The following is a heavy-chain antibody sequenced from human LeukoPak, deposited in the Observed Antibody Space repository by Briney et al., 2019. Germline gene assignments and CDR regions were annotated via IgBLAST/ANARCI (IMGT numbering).Heavy chain of an antibody. CDR2: IYHSGST. V-gene: IGHV4-38-2*02. Sequence: SETLSLTCTVSGYSISSGYYWGWIRPPPGKGLEWIGSIYHSGSTYYNPSLKSRVTISVDTSKNQFSLKLSSVTAADTAVYYCARVGNGSGSYYPFDYWGQGTLVTVSS. CDR3: ARVGNGSGSYYPFDY. J-gene: IGHJ4*02. D-gene: IGHD3-10*01. CDR1: GYSISSGYY.